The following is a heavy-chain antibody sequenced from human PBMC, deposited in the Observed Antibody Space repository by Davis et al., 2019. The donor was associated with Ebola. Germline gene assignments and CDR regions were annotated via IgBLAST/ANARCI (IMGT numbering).Heavy chain of an antibody. CDR3: ARDSSGYYYVIDY. CDR2: INPNSGGT. CDR1: GYTFTGYY. D-gene: IGHD3-22*01. V-gene: IGHV1-2*04. J-gene: IGHJ4*02. Sequence: ASVKVSCKASGYTFTGYYMHWVRQAPGQGLEWMGWINPNSGGTNYAQKFQGWVTMTRDTSISTAYMELSRLRSDDTAVYYCARDSSGYYYVIDYWGQGTLVTVSS.